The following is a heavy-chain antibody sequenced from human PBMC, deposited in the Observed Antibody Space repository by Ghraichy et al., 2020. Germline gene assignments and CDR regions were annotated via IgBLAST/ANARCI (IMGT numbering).Heavy chain of an antibody. V-gene: IGHV1-69*10. D-gene: IGHD2-2*01. J-gene: IGHJ5*02. CDR2: IIPIFGIA. Sequence: SVKVSCKASGGTFSSYAISWVRQAPGQGLEWMGGIIPIFGIANYAQKFQGRVTITADKSTSTAYMELSSLRSEDTAVYYCAREVLGYCSSTSCLKPNGFDPWGQGTLVTVSS. CDR1: GGTFSSYA. CDR3: AREVLGYCSSTSCLKPNGFDP.